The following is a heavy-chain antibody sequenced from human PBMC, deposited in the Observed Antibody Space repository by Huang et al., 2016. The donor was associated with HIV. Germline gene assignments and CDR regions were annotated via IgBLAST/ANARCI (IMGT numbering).Heavy chain of an antibody. CDR3: SRDDFWSGYSDYYGLDV. D-gene: IGHD3-3*01. CDR1: GFTFNIYA. J-gene: IGHJ6*02. CDR2: ISGGGGNT. V-gene: IGHV3-23*01. Sequence: EVQLLESGGGLVQPGGSLRLSCAASGFTFNIYAMSWVRQAPGKGLEWVSAISGGGGNTYYADSVKGRFTISRDDSKNTLLLQMRGLRAEDTAVYYCSRDDFWSGYSDYYGLDVWGQGTTVTVSS.